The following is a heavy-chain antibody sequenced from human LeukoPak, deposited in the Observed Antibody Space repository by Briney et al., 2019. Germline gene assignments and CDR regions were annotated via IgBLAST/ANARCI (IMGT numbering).Heavy chain of an antibody. CDR3: VRVRAARPQRYNWFDP. D-gene: IGHD6-6*01. J-gene: IGHJ5*02. CDR2: INANTGNP. Sequence: ASVKVSCKASGYTFTGYYMHWVRQAPGQGLEWMGWINANTGNPTYAQGFTGRVVFSLDTSVSTAYLQISSLKAEDTAVYYCVRVRAARPQRYNWFDPWGQGTLVTVSS. V-gene: IGHV7-4-1*02. CDR1: GYTFTGYY.